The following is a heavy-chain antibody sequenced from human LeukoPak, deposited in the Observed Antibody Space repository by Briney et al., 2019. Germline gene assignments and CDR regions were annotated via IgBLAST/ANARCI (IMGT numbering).Heavy chain of an antibody. CDR3: ARGVRSRDSSGYYYYYFDY. Sequence: ASVKVSCKASGYTFTSYDINWVRQATGQGLEWMGWMNPNSGNTGYAQKFQGRVTMTRNTSISTAYMELSSLRSEDTAGYYCARGVRSRDSSGYYYYYFDYWGQGTLVTVSS. J-gene: IGHJ4*02. V-gene: IGHV1-8*01. CDR2: MNPNSGNT. D-gene: IGHD3-22*01. CDR1: GYTFTSYD.